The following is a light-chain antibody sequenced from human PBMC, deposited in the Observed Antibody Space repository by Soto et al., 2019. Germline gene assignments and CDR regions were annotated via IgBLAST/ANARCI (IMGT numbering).Light chain of an antibody. CDR2: MAS. J-gene: IGKJ1*01. CDR1: QSVSTW. CDR3: QQYYKWPPWT. V-gene: IGKV1-5*03. Sequence: DSQMTQSPSILSASVGDRVTITCRASQSVSTWLAWYQQKPGKAPQVLISMASTLESGVPSRFSGSGSGTEFTLTISSLQSEDFAFYYCQQYYKWPPWTFGQGTKVDIK.